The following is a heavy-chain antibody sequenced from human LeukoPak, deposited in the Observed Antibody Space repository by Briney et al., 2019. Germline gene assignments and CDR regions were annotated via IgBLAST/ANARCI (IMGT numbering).Heavy chain of an antibody. Sequence: QPGGSLRLSCAASGFTFSSYSMSWVCEAPRKRLGWGSYISSSISTIYYADSVKGRFTISRDNAKNSLYLQINSLRAEDTAVYYCARTNYDYVWGSYRYYFDYWGQGTLVTVSS. CDR2: ISSSISTI. V-gene: IGHV3-48*01. J-gene: IGHJ4*02. D-gene: IGHD3-16*02. CDR3: ARTNYDYVWGSYRYYFDY. CDR1: GFTFSSYS.